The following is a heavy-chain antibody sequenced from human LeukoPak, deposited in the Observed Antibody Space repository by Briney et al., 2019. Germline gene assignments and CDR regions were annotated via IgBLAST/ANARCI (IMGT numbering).Heavy chain of an antibody. J-gene: IGHJ4*02. CDR1: GYSINSGYY. Sequence: SETLSLTCNVSGYSINSGYYWTWIRPPPGKGLEWIGNIYHSGSTFYNPSLKSRITISVDTSKNQFSLKLSSVTAADTAVYYCARVRSVLRYDSSGYQLGYFDYWGQGTLVTVSS. CDR3: ARVRSVLRYDSSGYQLGYFDY. CDR2: IYHSGST. D-gene: IGHD3-22*01. V-gene: IGHV4-38-2*02.